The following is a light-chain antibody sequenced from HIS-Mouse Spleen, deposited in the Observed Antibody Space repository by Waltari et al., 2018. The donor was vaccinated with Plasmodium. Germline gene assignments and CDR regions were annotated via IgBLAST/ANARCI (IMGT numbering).Light chain of an antibody. V-gene: IGKV3-15*01. J-gene: IGKJ3*01. CDR1: QSVSSN. Sequence: EIVMTQSPATLSVSPGERATLSCRASQSVSSNLAWYQQKPGQAPRLLIYGASTRATGIPGRFSGSGAGTEFTLTISSLQSEDVAVYYCQQYNNWSFTFGPGTKVDIK. CDR3: QQYNNWSFT. CDR2: GAS.